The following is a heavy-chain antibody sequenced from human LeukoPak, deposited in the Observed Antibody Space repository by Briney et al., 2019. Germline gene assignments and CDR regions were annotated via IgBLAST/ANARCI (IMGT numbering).Heavy chain of an antibody. CDR2: IYYSGST. J-gene: IGHJ5*02. Sequence: SETLSLTCTVSGGSISSYYWSWIRQPPGKGLEWIGYIYYSGSTNYNPSLKSRVTISVDTSKNQFSLKLSSVTAADTAVYYCARDIPLSVTGTHSGGWFDPWGQGTLVTVSS. CDR1: GGSISSYY. D-gene: IGHD1-1*01. CDR3: ARDIPLSVTGTHSGGWFDP. V-gene: IGHV4-59*01.